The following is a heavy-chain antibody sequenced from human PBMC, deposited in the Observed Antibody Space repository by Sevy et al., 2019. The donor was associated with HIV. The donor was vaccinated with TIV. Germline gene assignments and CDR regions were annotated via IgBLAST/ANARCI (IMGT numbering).Heavy chain of an antibody. Sequence: GGSLRLSCTASGFTFGDYAMSWVRQAPGKGLEWVGFIRSKAYGGTTEYAASGKGRFTISRDDSKSIAYLQMNSLKTEDTAVYYCTRDSYGDYVGVNYYYYGMDVWGQGTTVTVSS. V-gene: IGHV3-49*04. CDR2: IRSKAYGGTT. J-gene: IGHJ6*02. CDR3: TRDSYGDYVGVNYYYYGMDV. D-gene: IGHD4-17*01. CDR1: GFTFGDYA.